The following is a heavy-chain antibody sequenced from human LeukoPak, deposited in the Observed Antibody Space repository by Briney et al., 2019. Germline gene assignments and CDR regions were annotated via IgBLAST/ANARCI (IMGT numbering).Heavy chain of an antibody. CDR1: GGTFSSYA. Sequence: ASVKVSCKASGGTFSSYAISWVRQAPGQGLEWMGGIIPIFGTANYAQKFQGRVTITTDESTSTAYMELSNMRSEDTAVYYCARGPSTTYYDSSGYYLDWGQGTLVTVSS. D-gene: IGHD3-22*01. CDR3: ARGPSTTYYDSSGYYLD. J-gene: IGHJ4*02. CDR2: IIPIFGTA. V-gene: IGHV1-69*05.